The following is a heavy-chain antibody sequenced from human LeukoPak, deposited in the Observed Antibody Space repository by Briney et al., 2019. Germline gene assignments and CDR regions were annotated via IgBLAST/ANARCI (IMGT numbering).Heavy chain of an antibody. Sequence: GGSLRLSCAASGFTFSSYAMHWVRQAPGKGLEWVAVISCDGSNKYYADSVKGRFPISRDNSKNTLYLQMNSLRAEDTAVYYCARAGYCSSTSCLSPFDYWGQGTLVTVSS. V-gene: IGHV3-30*04. CDR3: ARAGYCSSTSCLSPFDY. D-gene: IGHD2-2*01. J-gene: IGHJ4*02. CDR1: GFTFSSYA. CDR2: ISCDGSNK.